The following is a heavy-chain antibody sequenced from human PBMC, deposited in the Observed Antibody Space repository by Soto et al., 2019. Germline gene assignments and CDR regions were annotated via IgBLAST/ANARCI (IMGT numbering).Heavy chain of an antibody. J-gene: IGHJ6*02. CDR2: INHSGST. Sequence: LSLTCAVYGGSFSGYYWSWIRQPPGKGLEWIGEINHSGSTNYNPSLKSRVTISVDTSKNQFSLKLSSVTAADTAVYYCARAAYYDFWSGYYTRSDYYYYGMDVWGQGTTVTVSS. CDR3: ARAAYYDFWSGYYTRSDYYYYGMDV. V-gene: IGHV4-34*01. CDR1: GGSFSGYY. D-gene: IGHD3-3*01.